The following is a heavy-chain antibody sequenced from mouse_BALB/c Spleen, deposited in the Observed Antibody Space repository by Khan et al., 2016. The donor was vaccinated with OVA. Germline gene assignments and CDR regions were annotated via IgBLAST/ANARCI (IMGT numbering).Heavy chain of an antibody. V-gene: IGHV1S29*02. CDR1: GYTFTDYN. J-gene: IGHJ3*01. Sequence: EVQLQESGPEVVKPGASVRISCKASGYTFTDYNMDWVKQRHEKSLEWIGYFFPNNGGSGYNQKFKTKATLTVDISSSTAYMDLRSLTSEDSAVYDCVRSGYDSFACRGQGTLVTVS. CDR3: VRSGYDSFAC. D-gene: IGHD2-2*01. CDR2: FFPNNGGS.